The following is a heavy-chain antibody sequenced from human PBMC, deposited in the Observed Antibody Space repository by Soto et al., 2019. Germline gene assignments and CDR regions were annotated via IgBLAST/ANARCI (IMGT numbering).Heavy chain of an antibody. CDR3: ARGLWGMDV. J-gene: IGHJ6*02. CDR1: GFTFSSYG. Sequence: QVQLVESGGGVVQPGRSLRLSCAASGFTFSSYGMHWVRQAPGKGLEWVAVIWYDGSNKYYADSVKGRFTISRDNSKNTLYLQMNSRRAEDTAVYYCARGLWGMDVWGQGTTVTVSS. CDR2: IWYDGSNK. D-gene: IGHD2-21*01. V-gene: IGHV3-33*01.